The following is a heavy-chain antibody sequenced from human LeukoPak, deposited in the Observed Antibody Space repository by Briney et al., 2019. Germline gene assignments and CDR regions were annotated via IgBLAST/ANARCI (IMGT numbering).Heavy chain of an antibody. V-gene: IGHV4-59*01. CDR3: ARDRYDSPGEGAFDI. CDR1: GGSISSYY. J-gene: IGHJ3*02. CDR2: IYYSGST. D-gene: IGHD3-22*01. Sequence: SETLSLTCTVSGGSISSYYWSWIRQPPGKGLEWIGYIYYSGSTNYNPSLKSRVTISVDTSKNQLSLKLSSVTAADTAVYYCARDRYDSPGEGAFDIWGQGTMVTVSS.